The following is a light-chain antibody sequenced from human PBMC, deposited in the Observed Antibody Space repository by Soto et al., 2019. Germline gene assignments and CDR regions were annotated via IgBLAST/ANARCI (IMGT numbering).Light chain of an antibody. V-gene: IGKV3-20*01. Sequence: VLTQSPGTLSLSPGERATLSCRASQIVSGNFLAWYQQIPGQTPRLLIYGASSRATGIPERISGRGSGTDFTLTINRLEPEDFAVYYCQQYGDSPLTFGGGTKLEMK. CDR3: QQYGDSPLT. CDR2: GAS. J-gene: IGKJ4*01. CDR1: QIVSGNF.